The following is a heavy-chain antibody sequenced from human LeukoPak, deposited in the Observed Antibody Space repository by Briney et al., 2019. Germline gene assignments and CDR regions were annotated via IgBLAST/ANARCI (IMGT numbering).Heavy chain of an antibody. CDR2: IDWDDDK. V-gene: IGHV2-70*01. D-gene: IGHD2-2*01. CDR1: GFSLSTSGMC. J-gene: IGHJ6*04. CDR3: ARSFLGQVVPAAMVYYYYGMDV. Sequence: SGPALVKPTQTLTLTCTFSGFSLSTSGMCVSWIRQPPGKALEWLALIDWDDDKYYSTSLKTRLTISKDTSKNQVVLTMTNMDPVDTATYYCARSFLGQVVPAAMVYYYYGMDVWGKGTTVTVSS.